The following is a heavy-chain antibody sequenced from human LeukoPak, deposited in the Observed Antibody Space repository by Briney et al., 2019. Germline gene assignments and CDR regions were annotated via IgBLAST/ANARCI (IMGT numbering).Heavy chain of an antibody. Sequence: PGRSLRLSCAASGFTFSTYGMHWVRQAPGKGLEWVAVASYDGSNKYYADSVKGRFTISRDNPKNTLYLQMNSLRAEDTAVYYCAKDWGNWGYGYYFDHWGQGTLVTVS. V-gene: IGHV3-30*18. J-gene: IGHJ4*02. D-gene: IGHD7-27*01. CDR2: ASYDGSNK. CDR3: AKDWGNWGYGYYFDH. CDR1: GFTFSTYG.